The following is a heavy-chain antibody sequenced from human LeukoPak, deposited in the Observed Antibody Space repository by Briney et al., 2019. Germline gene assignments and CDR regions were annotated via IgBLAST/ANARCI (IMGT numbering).Heavy chain of an antibody. Sequence: PSETLSLTCAVYGGSFSGYYWSWIRQPPGKGLEWIGEVTHTGTTNYNPSLKSRVTISVGTSKNQFPLKLNSVTAADTAVYFCARHRGYTYGDYWGQGTLVTVSS. CDR2: VTHTGTT. CDR3: ARHRGYTYGDY. CDR1: GGSFSGYY. D-gene: IGHD5-18*01. V-gene: IGHV4-34*01. J-gene: IGHJ4*02.